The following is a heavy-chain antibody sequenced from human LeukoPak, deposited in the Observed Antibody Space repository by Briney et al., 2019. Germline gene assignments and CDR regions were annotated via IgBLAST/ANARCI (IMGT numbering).Heavy chain of an antibody. CDR3: ATRDSARYYFDY. D-gene: IGHD2-21*02. CDR1: GYTLTELS. V-gene: IGHV1-24*01. CDR2: FDPEDGET. Sequence: GASVKVSCKVSGYTLTELSMHWVRQAPGKGLEWMGGFDPEDGETICAQKFQGRVTMTEDTSTDTAYMELSSLRSEDTAVYYCATRDSARYYFDYWGQGTLVTVSS. J-gene: IGHJ4*02.